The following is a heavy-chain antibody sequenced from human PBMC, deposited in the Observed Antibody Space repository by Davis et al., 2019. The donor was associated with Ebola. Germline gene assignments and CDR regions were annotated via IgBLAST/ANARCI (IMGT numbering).Heavy chain of an antibody. J-gene: IGHJ4*02. V-gene: IGHV3-23*01. CDR3: ARLLRTSLQQLSTYYFDY. CDR1: GFTFSSYA. Sequence: PGGSLRLSCAASGFTFSSYAMHWVRQAPGKGLEWVSAISGSGGSTYYADSVKGRFTISRDNSKNTLYLQMNSLRAEDTAVYYCARLLRTSLQQLSTYYFDYWGQGTLVTVSS. CDR2: ISGSGGST. D-gene: IGHD6-13*01.